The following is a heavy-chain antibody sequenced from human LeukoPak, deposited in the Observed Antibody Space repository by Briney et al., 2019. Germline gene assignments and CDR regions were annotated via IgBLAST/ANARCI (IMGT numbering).Heavy chain of an antibody. Sequence: GGSLRLSCAASGFTFSSYEMNWVRQAPGKGLEWVSYISSSGSTIYYADSVKGRFTISRDNAKNSLYLQMNSLRAEDTAVYYRAREGRDDYNSHYYYGMDVWGQGTTVTVSS. D-gene: IGHD5-24*01. V-gene: IGHV3-48*03. J-gene: IGHJ6*02. CDR1: GFTFSSYE. CDR2: ISSSGSTI. CDR3: AREGRDDYNSHYYYGMDV.